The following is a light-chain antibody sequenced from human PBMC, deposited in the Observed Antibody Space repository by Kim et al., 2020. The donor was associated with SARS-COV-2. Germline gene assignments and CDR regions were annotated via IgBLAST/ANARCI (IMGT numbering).Light chain of an antibody. CDR3: QAWDSSTAV. CDR2: QDT. J-gene: IGLJ3*02. V-gene: IGLV3-1*01. Sequence: SYELTQPPSVSVSPGQTASITCSGDKLGPKHACWYQQKPGQSPVLVIYQDTQRPSGIPERFSGSNSGNTATLTVSGTQATDEADYYCQAWDSSTAVFGGGTQLTVL. CDR1: KLGPKH.